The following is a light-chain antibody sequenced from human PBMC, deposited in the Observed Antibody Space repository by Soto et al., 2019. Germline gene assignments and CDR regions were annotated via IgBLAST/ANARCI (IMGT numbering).Light chain of an antibody. CDR3: QQYNNWPIN. Sequence: EVVMTQSPATLSVSPGERATLSCRASQSVGSLVAWYQQRPGQAPRLLIYGASTRATGVAARFTGSGSGTEFTLTISSLQTEDFALYYCQQYNNWPINFGPGTRLEI. J-gene: IGKJ5*01. CDR2: GAS. CDR1: QSVGSL. V-gene: IGKV3-15*01.